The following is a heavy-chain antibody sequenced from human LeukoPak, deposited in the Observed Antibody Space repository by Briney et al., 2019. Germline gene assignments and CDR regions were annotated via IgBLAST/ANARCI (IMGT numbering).Heavy chain of an antibody. CDR3: ARVQVEHRYYYYYMDV. D-gene: IGHD1-1*01. CDR2: IYTSGST. Sequence: TSETLSLTCTVSGGSISSYYWSWIRQPAGKGLEWIGRIYTSGSTNYNPSLKSRVTMSVDTSKNQFSLKLSSVTAADTAVYYCARVQVEHRYYYYYMDVWGKGTTVTVSS. CDR1: GGSISSYY. J-gene: IGHJ6*03. V-gene: IGHV4-4*07.